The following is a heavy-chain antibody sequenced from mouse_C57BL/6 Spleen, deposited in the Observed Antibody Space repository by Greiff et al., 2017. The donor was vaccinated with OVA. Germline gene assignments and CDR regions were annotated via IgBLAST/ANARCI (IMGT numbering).Heavy chain of an antibody. CDR1: GYTFTSYW. CDR3: ARLDSNYGMDY. V-gene: IGHV1-69*01. Sequence: VKQSCKASGYTFTSYWMHWVKQRPGQGLEWIGEIDPSDSYTNYNQKFKGKSTLTVDKSSSTAYMQLSSLTSEDSAVYYCARLDSNYGMDYWGQGTSVTVSS. D-gene: IGHD2-5*01. J-gene: IGHJ4*01. CDR2: IDPSDSYT.